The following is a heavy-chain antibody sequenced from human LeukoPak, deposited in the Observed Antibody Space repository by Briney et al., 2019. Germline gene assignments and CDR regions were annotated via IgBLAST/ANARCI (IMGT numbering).Heavy chain of an antibody. D-gene: IGHD6-13*01. CDR2: ISYDGSNK. Sequence: PGRSLRLSCAASGFTFSSYGMHWVRQAPGKGLEWVAVISYDGSNKYYADSVKGRFTISRDNSKNTLYLQMNSLRAGDTAVYYCVLAAAGPNFDYWGQGTLVTVSS. CDR1: GFTFSSYG. CDR3: VLAAAGPNFDY. J-gene: IGHJ4*02. V-gene: IGHV3-30*03.